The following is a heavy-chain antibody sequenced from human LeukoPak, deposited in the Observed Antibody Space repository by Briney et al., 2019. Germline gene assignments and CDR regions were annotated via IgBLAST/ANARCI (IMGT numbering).Heavy chain of an antibody. CDR3: ARRGYSYGYRNWFDP. V-gene: IGHV1-69*05. CDR1: GGTFSSYA. J-gene: IGHJ5*02. D-gene: IGHD5-18*01. CDR2: IIPIFGTA. Sequence: SVKVSCKASGGTFSSYAISWVRQAPGQGLEWMEGIIPIFGTANYAQKFQGRVTITTDESTSTAYMELSSLRSEDTAVYYCARRGYSYGYRNWFDPWGQGTLVTVSS.